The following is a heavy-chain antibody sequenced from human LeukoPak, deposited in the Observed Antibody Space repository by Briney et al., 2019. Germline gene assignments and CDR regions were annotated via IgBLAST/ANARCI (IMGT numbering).Heavy chain of an antibody. V-gene: IGHV6-1*01. D-gene: IGHD6-19*01. Sequence: SQTLSLTCAISGDSVSSNSAAWNWIRQSPSRGLEWLGRTYYRSKWYNDYAVSVKSRITINPDTSKNQFSLQLNSVTPEDTAVYYCARAVAGDSPFTAQTYYYYYYMDVWGKGTTVTVSS. CDR3: ARAVAGDSPFTAQTYYYYYYMDV. J-gene: IGHJ6*03. CDR1: GDSVSSNSAA. CDR2: TYYRSKWYN.